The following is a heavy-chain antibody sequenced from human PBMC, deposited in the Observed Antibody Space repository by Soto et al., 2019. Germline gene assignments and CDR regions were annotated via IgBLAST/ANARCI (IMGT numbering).Heavy chain of an antibody. V-gene: IGHV1-24*01. J-gene: IGHJ6*02. CDR1: GGTFSSYA. CDR3: ATKGRGIAAAKYYYYGMDV. CDR2: FDPEDGET. Sequence: ASVKVSCKASGGTFSSYAISWVRQAPGKGLEWMGGFDPEDGETIYAQKFQGRVTMTEDTSTDTAYMELSSLRSEDTAVYYCATKGRGIAAAKYYYYGMDVWGQGTTVTVSS. D-gene: IGHD6-13*01.